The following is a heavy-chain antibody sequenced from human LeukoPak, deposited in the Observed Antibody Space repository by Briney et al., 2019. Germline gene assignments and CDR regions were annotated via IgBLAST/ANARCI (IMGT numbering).Heavy chain of an antibody. CDR2: ISAYNGNT. D-gene: IGHD6-19*01. J-gene: IGHJ4*02. CDR3: ARDVSIIAVAPKY. Sequence: ASVNVSCKASGYTVTSYGIIWVRRAPGQGLEWMGWISAYNGNTNYAQKLQVRVTMTTDTSKSTAYMELRSLRSADTAVYYCARDVSIIAVAPKYWGQGTLVTVSS. CDR1: GYTVTSYG. V-gene: IGHV1-18*01.